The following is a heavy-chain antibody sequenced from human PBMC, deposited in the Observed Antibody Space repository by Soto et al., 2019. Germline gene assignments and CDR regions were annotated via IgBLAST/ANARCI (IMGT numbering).Heavy chain of an antibody. J-gene: IGHJ5*02. V-gene: IGHV4-59*05. D-gene: IGHD2-21*02. Sequence: SETLPLTCTVSGASVSDGYWSWIRQPPGKGLEWIGSIYYSGSTYYNPSLKSRVTVSVDTSKNQFSLKLSSVTAADTAVYYCARHPSDFWFDPWGQGTLVTVSS. CDR1: GASVSDGY. CDR3: ARHPSDFWFDP. CDR2: IYYSGST.